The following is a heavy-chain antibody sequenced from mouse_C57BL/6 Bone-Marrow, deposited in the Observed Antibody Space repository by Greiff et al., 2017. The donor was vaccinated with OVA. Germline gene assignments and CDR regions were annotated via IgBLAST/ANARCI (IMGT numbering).Heavy chain of an antibody. CDR1: GYTFTSYW. CDR3: ARYGSSWVYFDY. D-gene: IGHD1-1*01. Sequence: QVQLKQPGAELVKPGASVKLSCKASGYTFTSYWMHWVKQRPGQGLEWIGMIHPNSGSTNYNEKFKSKATLTVDKSSSTAYMQLSSLTSEDSAVYYCARYGSSWVYFDYWGQGTTLTVSS. V-gene: IGHV1-64*01. J-gene: IGHJ2*01. CDR2: IHPNSGST.